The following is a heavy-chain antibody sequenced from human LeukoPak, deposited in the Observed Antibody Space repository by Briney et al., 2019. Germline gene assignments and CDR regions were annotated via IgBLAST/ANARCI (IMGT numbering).Heavy chain of an antibody. CDR2: IYYSGST. Sequence: SETLSLTCTVSGGSISSSSYYWGWIRQPPGKGLEWIGSIYYSGSTYYNPSLKSRVTISVDTSKNQFSLKLSSVTAADTAVYYCAREPYGSGSYLSDWGQGTLVTVSS. D-gene: IGHD3-10*01. CDR1: GGSISSSSYY. CDR3: AREPYGSGSYLSD. J-gene: IGHJ4*02. V-gene: IGHV4-39*07.